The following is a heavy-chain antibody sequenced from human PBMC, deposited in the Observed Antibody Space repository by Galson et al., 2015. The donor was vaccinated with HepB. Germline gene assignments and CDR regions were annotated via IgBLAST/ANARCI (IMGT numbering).Heavy chain of an antibody. Sequence: QSGAEVKKPGESLRISCTGSGYSFTSYWISWVRQMSGKGLEWMARIDPSDSYTNYSPSFQGHVTISADKSISTAYLQWSSLKASDTAMYYCARALYYDILTGYYTYYFDYWGQGTLVTVSS. V-gene: IGHV5-10-1*01. CDR3: ARALYYDILTGYYTYYFDY. D-gene: IGHD3-9*01. CDR1: GYSFTSYW. CDR2: IDPSDSYT. J-gene: IGHJ4*02.